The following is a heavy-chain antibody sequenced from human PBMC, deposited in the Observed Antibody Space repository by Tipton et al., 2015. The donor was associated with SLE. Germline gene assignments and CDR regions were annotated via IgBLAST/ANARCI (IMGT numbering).Heavy chain of an antibody. J-gene: IGHJ3*02. CDR1: GGSISSGSYY. CDR2: IYTSGST. CDR3: VRDSYFWSGSSGGAFDI. V-gene: IGHV4-61*02. Sequence: TLSLTCTVSGGSISSGSYYWSWIRQPAGKGLEWIGRIYTSGSTNYNPSLKSRVTISVDTSKNQFSLKLSSVTAADTAVYYCVRDSYFWSGSSGGAFDIWGQGTMVTVSS. D-gene: IGHD3-3*01.